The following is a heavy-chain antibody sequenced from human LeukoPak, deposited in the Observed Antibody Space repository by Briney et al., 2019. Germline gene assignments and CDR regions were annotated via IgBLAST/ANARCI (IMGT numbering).Heavy chain of an antibody. CDR3: ARDRSRSYYNWFDP. D-gene: IGHD3-10*01. Sequence: SETLSLTCAVSGGSISSSNWWSWVRQPPGKGLEWIGEIYHSGSTNYNPSLKSRVTISVDKSKNQFSLKLSSVTAADTAVYYCARDRSRSYYNWFDPWGQGTLVTVSS. CDR2: IYHSGST. CDR1: GGSISSSNW. J-gene: IGHJ5*02. V-gene: IGHV4-4*02.